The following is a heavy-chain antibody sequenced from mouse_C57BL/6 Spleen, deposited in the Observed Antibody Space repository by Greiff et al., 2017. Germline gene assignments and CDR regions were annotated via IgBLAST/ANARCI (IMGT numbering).Heavy chain of an antibody. CDR3: PRSSDYSGIYYFDS. Sequence: VQLQQSGPELVKPGASVTISCKASGYSFTGYYMNWVKQSPEKSLEWIGEIIPSTGGTTYNQQFKAKATLTVDKSSSTAYMQLKSLTSEDSAVYYGPRSSDYSGIYYFDSWGQGTTLTVSS. J-gene: IGHJ2*01. CDR1: GYSFTGYY. CDR2: IIPSTGGT. V-gene: IGHV1-42*01. D-gene: IGHD1-1*01.